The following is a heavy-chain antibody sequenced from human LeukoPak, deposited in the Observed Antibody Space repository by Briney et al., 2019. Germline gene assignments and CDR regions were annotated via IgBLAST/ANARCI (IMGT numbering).Heavy chain of an antibody. Sequence: GGSLRLSCAASGFTFAVYGMSWVRQAPGKGLEWVSGINWNGGNTGYADSVKGRFTISRDNAKNSLFLQMNSLRAEDTAVYYCARDRNTDFWSGYYTNYIDDWGQGTLVTVSS. CDR3: ARDRNTDFWSGYYTNYIDD. J-gene: IGHJ4*02. V-gene: IGHV3-20*04. D-gene: IGHD3-3*01. CDR2: INWNGGNT. CDR1: GFTFAVYG.